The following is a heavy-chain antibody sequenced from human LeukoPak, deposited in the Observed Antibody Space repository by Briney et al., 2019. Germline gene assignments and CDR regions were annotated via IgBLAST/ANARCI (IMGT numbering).Heavy chain of an antibody. J-gene: IGHJ1*01. CDR1: GGSISSYY. Sequence: PSETLSLTCTVSGGSISSYYWNWIRQPPGKGLEWIGYIYYSGSTNYHPSLKSRVTVSVDTSKNQFSLKLSSVTAADTAVYYCARGGWYPESFQHWGQGALVTVSS. CDR3: ARGGWYPESFQH. D-gene: IGHD6-19*01. V-gene: IGHV4-59*01. CDR2: IYYSGST.